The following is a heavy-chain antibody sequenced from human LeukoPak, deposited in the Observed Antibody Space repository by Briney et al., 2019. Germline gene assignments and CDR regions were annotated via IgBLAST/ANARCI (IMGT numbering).Heavy chain of an antibody. Sequence: GGSLRLSCAASGFTFSSYSMNWVRQAPGKGLEWVSSISSSSSYIYYADSVKGRFTISRDNAKNSLYLQMNGLRAEDTAVYYCARGQRGSYAAFDIWGQGTMVTVSS. V-gene: IGHV3-21*01. CDR2: ISSSSSYI. CDR3: ARGQRGSYAAFDI. D-gene: IGHD1-26*01. J-gene: IGHJ3*02. CDR1: GFTFSSYS.